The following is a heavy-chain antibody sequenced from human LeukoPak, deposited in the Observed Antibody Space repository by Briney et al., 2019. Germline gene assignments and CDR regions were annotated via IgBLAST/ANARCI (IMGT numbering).Heavy chain of an antibody. CDR2: INTDGSRT. CDR1: GFIFSSYW. J-gene: IGHJ4*02. V-gene: IGHV3-74*01. D-gene: IGHD3-22*01. CDR3: ARVRADYDTSGYDY. Sequence: GGSLRLSCAASGFIFSSYWMHWVRQAPGKGPVWVSRINTDGSRTSYADSVKGRFTISRDNAKNTLYLQMNSLRAEDTAVYYCARVRADYDTSGYDYWGQGTLVTVSS.